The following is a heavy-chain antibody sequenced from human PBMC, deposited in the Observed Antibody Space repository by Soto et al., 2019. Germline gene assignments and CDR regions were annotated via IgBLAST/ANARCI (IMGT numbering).Heavy chain of an antibody. CDR1: GYTFTGYY. Sequence: ASVKVSCKASGYTFTGYYMHWVRQAPGQGLEWMGWINPNSGGTNYAQKFQGRVTMTRDTSISTAYMELSRLRSDDTAVYYCARDRGYYDSSGYYTNWFDPWGQGTLVTVSS. CDR2: INPNSGGT. V-gene: IGHV1-2*02. CDR3: ARDRGYYDSSGYYTNWFDP. D-gene: IGHD3-22*01. J-gene: IGHJ5*02.